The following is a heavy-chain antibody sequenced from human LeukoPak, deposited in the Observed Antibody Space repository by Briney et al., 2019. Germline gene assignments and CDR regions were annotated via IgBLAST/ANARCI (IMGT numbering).Heavy chain of an antibody. V-gene: IGHV3-13*01. J-gene: IGHJ4*02. D-gene: IGHD3-16*01. Sequence: GGSLRLSCAASGFTFSSYDMHSVRQATGKGLEWVSAIGTAGDTYYPGSVKGRFTISRENAKNSLYLQMNSLRAGDTAVYYCARGATGGGFDYWGQGTLVTVSS. CDR1: GFTFSSYD. CDR2: IGTAGDT. CDR3: ARGATGGGFDY.